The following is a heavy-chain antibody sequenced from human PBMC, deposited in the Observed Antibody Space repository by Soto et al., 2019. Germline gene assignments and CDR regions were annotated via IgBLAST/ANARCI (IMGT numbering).Heavy chain of an antibody. J-gene: IGHJ5*02. CDR1: GFTFSSYW. CDR2: IKEDGSEK. CDR3: ARDFGGA. Sequence: EVQLVESGGGLVQPGGSLRLSCTASGFTFSSYWMNWVRQAPGKGLEWVGNIKEDGSEKFYVDSVKGRFTISRDNAKNSPYLDMNSLRVEDPAIYFCARDFGGAWGQGTLVTVSS. V-gene: IGHV3-7*04. D-gene: IGHD1-26*01.